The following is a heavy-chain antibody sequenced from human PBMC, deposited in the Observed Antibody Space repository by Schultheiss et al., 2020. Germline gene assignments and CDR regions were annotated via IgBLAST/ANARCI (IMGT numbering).Heavy chain of an antibody. Sequence: SETLSLTCTVSGGSISSYYWSWIRQPPGKGLEWIGYIYYSGSTNYNPSLKSRVTISVDTSKNQFSLKLSSVTAADTAVYYCARIVVVAAMGNLFDPWGQGTLVTVSS. CDR1: GGSISSYY. V-gene: IGHV4-59*01. J-gene: IGHJ5*02. CDR3: ARIVVVAAMGNLFDP. CDR2: IYYSGST. D-gene: IGHD2-15*01.